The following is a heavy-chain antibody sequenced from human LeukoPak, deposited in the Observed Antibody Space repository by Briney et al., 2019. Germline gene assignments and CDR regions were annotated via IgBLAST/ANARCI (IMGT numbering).Heavy chain of an antibody. J-gene: IGHJ6*03. CDR3: ARSRLNYYYYYMDV. V-gene: IGHV3-7*01. CDR1: GFTFSSYW. Sequence: GGSLRLSCAASGFTFSSYWMSWVRQAPGKGLEWVADIKQDGSEKYYVDSVKGRFTISRDNAKNSLYLQMNSLRAEDTAVYYCARSRLNYYYYYMDVWGKGTTVTVSS. CDR2: IKQDGSEK.